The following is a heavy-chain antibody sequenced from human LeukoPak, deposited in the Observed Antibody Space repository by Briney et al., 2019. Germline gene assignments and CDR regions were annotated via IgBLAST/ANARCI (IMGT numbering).Heavy chain of an antibody. J-gene: IGHJ4*02. Sequence: ASVEVSCKASGYTFTGYYMHWVRQAPGQGLEWMGWINPNSGGTNYAQKFQGRVIMTRDTSISTAYMELSRLRSDDTAVYYCAKVLPEYSSGWHDLYSWGQGTLVTVSS. CDR2: INPNSGGT. D-gene: IGHD6-19*01. CDR3: AKVLPEYSSGWHDLYS. V-gene: IGHV1-2*02. CDR1: GYTFTGYY.